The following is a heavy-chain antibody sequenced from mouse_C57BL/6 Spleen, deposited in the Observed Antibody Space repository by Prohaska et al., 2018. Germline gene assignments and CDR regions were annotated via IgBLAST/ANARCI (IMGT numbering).Heavy chain of an antibody. V-gene: IGHV1-69*01. Sequence: QVQLQQPGAELVMPGASVKLSCKASGYTFTSYWMHWVKQRPGQGLEWIGEIDPSDSYTNYNQKFKGKATLTVDKSSSTAYMQLSSLTSEDSAVYYCARKGYDGSFAYWGQGTLVTVSA. CDR1: GYTFTSYW. CDR2: IDPSDSYT. CDR3: ARKGYDGSFAY. D-gene: IGHD2-2*01. J-gene: IGHJ3*01.